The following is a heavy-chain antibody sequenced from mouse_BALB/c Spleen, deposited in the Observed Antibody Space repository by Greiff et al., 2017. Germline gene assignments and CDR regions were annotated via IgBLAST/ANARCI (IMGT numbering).Heavy chain of an antibody. D-gene: IGHD2-1*01. Sequence: VQLQQPGAELVKPGASVKMSCKASGYTFTSYNMHWVKQTPGQGLEWIGAIYPGNGDTSYNQKFKGKATLTADKSSSTAYMQLSSLTSEDSAVYYCAMSGNYYFDYWGQGTTLTVSS. CDR3: AMSGNYYFDY. V-gene: IGHV1-12*01. J-gene: IGHJ2*01. CDR1: GYTFTSYN. CDR2: IYPGNGDT.